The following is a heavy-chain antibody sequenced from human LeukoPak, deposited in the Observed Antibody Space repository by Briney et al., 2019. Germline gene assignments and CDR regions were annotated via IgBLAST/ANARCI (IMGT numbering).Heavy chain of an antibody. CDR1: GYTFTSYD. CDR2: MNPNSGNT. CDR3: AREWNGSGSYCWFDP. J-gene: IGHJ5*02. V-gene: IGHV1-8*01. D-gene: IGHD3-10*01. Sequence: ASVKVSCKASGYTFTSYDINWVRQATGQGLEWMGWMNPNSGNTGYAQKFQGRVTMTRNTSISTAYMELSSLRSKDTAVYYCAREWNGSGSYCWFDPWGQGTLVTVSS.